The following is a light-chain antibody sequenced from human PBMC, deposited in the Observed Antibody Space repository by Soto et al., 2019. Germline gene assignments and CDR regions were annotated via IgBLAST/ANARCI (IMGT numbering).Light chain of an antibody. J-gene: IGKJ4*01. Sequence: DIQMTQSPSSLSASVGDRVTITCRASQSISSYLNWYQQKPGKAPKLLIYAASSLQSGVPSRFSGSGAGTDFTLTISSLQPEDFATYYCQQCDSTPQTFGGGTKVDNK. CDR2: AAS. CDR1: QSISSY. CDR3: QQCDSTPQT. V-gene: IGKV1-39*01.